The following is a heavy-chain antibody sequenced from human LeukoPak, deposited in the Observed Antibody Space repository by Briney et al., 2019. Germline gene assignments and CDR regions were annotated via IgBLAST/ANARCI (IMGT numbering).Heavy chain of an antibody. CDR3: ARHLMTNQYDSSGYYDY. CDR1: GGSISSTSHS. V-gene: IGHV4-39*01. CDR2: IYYSGVT. Sequence: PSETLSLTCNVSGGSISSTSHSWGWIRQPPGKGLEWVGSIYYSGVTYYNPSLKSRVTISVDTSKNQFSLKLSSVTAADTAVYYCARHLMTNQYDSSGYYDYWGQGTLVTVSS. D-gene: IGHD3-22*01. J-gene: IGHJ4*02.